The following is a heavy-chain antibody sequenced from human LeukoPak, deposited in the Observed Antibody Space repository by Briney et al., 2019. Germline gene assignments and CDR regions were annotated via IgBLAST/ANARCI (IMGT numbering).Heavy chain of an antibody. CDR2: ITASGGNT. CDR3: AKGNGYSYGRYYFDY. V-gene: IGHV3-23*01. J-gene: IGHJ4*02. CDR1: GSTFSSYA. Sequence: GRCLRPSCAASGSTFSSYAMGCVRHAPGEGLEWVSAITASGGNTSYADSVKGRFTISRDNSKNTLYLQVNSLRAEDTAVYYCAKGNGYSYGRYYFDYWGQGTLVTVSS. D-gene: IGHD5-18*01.